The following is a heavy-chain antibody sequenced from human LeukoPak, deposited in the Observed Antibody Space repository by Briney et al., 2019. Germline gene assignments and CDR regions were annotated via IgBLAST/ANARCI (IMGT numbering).Heavy chain of an antibody. J-gene: IGHJ5*02. CDR1: GFTFSSYA. Sequence: GGSLRLSCAASGFTFSSYAMHWVRQAPGKGLEWVAAISYDGRKEYYTDSVKGRFTISRDNSQNTLYLQMNSLRGEDTAIYYCARSVVTPSSWFDPWGQGTLVTVSS. D-gene: IGHD4-23*01. CDR2: ISYDGRKE. V-gene: IGHV3-30*10. CDR3: ARSVVTPSSWFDP.